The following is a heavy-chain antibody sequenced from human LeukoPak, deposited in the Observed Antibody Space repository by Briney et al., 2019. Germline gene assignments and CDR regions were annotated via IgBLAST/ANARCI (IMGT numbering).Heavy chain of an antibody. CDR1: GGSISSSSYY. V-gene: IGHV4-39*01. J-gene: IGHJ4*02. CDR2: IYYSGST. D-gene: IGHD6-13*01. CDR3: ARRGQQPH. Sequence: SETLSLTCTVSGGSISSSSYYWGWIRQPPGKGLEWIGSIYYSGSTYYNPSLKSRVTISVDTSKNQFSLKLSSVTAADTAVYYCARRGQQPHWGQGTLVTVSS.